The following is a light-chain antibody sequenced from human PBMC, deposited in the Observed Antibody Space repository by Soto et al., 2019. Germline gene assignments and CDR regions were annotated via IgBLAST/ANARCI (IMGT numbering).Light chain of an antibody. CDR2: AAS. J-gene: IGKJ2*01. CDR1: QGISSY. V-gene: IGKV1-8*01. CDR3: QQYYSYPYT. Sequence: AIRMTQSPSSFSASTGDRVTITCRASQGISSYLAWYQQKPGKAPKLLIYAASTLQSGVPSRFSGSGSGTDFTLTIMCLQSEDFANYYCQQYYSYPYTFGQGTKLQIK.